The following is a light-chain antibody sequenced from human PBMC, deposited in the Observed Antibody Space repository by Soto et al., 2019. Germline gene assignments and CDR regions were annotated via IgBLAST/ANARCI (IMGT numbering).Light chain of an antibody. J-gene: IGLJ2*01. CDR1: SSNIGTGYE. CDR2: DNY. CDR3: QSNDXXLSGVI. Sequence: QSVLTQPPSVSGAPGQRVTISCTGTSSNIGTGYEVHWYQQLPGTAPKLLIYDNYKRPSGVPDRFSGSKSGTSASLAITGLQAEDXAXXYCQSNDXXLSGVIFGGGTKLTVL. V-gene: IGLV1-40*01.